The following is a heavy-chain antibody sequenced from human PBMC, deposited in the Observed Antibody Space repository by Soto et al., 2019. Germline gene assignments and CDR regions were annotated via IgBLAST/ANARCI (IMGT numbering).Heavy chain of an antibody. D-gene: IGHD2-2*01. CDR1: GGSISSGGYS. Sequence: SETLSLTCAVSGGSISSGGYSWSWIRQPPGKGLEWIGYMYHSGSTYYNPSLKSRVTISIDKSKNQFSLKLSSVTAADTAVYYCARDTVAAMLVYWGQGTLVTVSS. V-gene: IGHV4-30-2*01. CDR2: MYHSGST. J-gene: IGHJ4*02. CDR3: ARDTVAAMLVY.